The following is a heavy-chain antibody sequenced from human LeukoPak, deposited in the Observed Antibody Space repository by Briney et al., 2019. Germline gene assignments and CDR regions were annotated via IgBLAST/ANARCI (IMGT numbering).Heavy chain of an antibody. CDR1: GGSISPYY. Sequence: PSETLSLTCSVSGGSISPYYWSWIRQPPGKGLEGIGYIFYSGITTYNPSLKSRVSISLDSSKNQFFLRLTSVTAADTAIYYCARAETLAAIYFDFWGQGRLVTVSS. CDR2: IFYSGIT. D-gene: IGHD6-25*01. J-gene: IGHJ4*02. V-gene: IGHV4-59*01. CDR3: ARAETLAAIYFDF.